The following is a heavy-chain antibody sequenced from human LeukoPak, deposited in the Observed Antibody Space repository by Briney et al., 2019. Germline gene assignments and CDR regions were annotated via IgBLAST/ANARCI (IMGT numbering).Heavy chain of an antibody. CDR1: GYIFTNYW. Sequence: GESLKISCKGSGYIFTNYWIAWVRQMPGKGLEWMGIIYPGDSDTRYSPSFQGQVTISVDKSISTAYLQWSSLKASDSAMYYCARQFTMVPHPDNWGQGTLVTVSS. CDR3: ARQFTMVPHPDN. CDR2: IYPGDSDT. V-gene: IGHV5-51*01. D-gene: IGHD3-10*01. J-gene: IGHJ4*02.